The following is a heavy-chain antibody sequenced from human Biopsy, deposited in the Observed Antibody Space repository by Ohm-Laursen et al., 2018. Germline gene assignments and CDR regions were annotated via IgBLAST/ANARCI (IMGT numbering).Heavy chain of an antibody. D-gene: IGHD4-11*01. CDR2: ISGLNGIK. CDR1: GYTYSDYG. V-gene: IGHV1-18*01. Sequence: ASVKVSCKTSGYTYSDYGFSWVRQAPGQGLEWVGWISGLNGIKTSASKFQGRLTMTTDRSASTAYMELRGLRSDDTAVYYCTRDLQTRAETFDSWGQGTLVIVSS. J-gene: IGHJ5*01. CDR3: TRDLQTRAETFDS.